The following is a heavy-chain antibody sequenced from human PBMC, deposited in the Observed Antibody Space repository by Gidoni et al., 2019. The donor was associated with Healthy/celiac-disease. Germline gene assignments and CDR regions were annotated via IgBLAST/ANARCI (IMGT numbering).Heavy chain of an antibody. V-gene: IGHV3-23*01. CDR1: GFTFSSYA. D-gene: IGHD3-10*01. CDR3: AKDGFGEPYYYYGMDV. CDR2: ISGSGGST. Sequence: EVQLLESGGGLVQPGGSLRLSCAASGFTFSSYAMSWVRQAPGKGLEWVSAISGSGGSTYYADSVKGRFTISRDNSKNTLYLQMNSLRAEDTAVYYCAKDGFGEPYYYYGMDVWGQGTTVTVSS. J-gene: IGHJ6*02.